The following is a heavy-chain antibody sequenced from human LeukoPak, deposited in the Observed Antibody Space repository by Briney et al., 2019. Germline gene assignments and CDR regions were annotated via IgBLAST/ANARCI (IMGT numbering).Heavy chain of an antibody. J-gene: IGHJ4*02. D-gene: IGHD3-22*01. Sequence: ASVKVSCKTSGYRFTSYGISWVRQAPGQGLEWMGWISGYNGNTNYADSRDFAQKYQGRVTMTTDKSTSTAYMELRSLRSEDTAVYYCASRGSSGSPKDFDYWGQGTLVTVSS. CDR3: ASRGSSGSPKDFDY. CDR1: GYRFTSYG. CDR2: ISGYNGNT. V-gene: IGHV1-18*01.